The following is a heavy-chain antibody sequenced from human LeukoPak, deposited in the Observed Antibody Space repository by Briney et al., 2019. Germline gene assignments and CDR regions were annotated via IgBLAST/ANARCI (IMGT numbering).Heavy chain of an antibody. CDR1: GFTFSSYA. J-gene: IGHJ6*03. V-gene: IGHV3-23*01. Sequence: PGGSLRLSCAASGFTFSSYAMTWVRQAPGKGLEWVSAISGIGGSTYFADSVKGRVTISRDNSKNTPCLQMNSMRDEDTPVYYCAKRRGLELLYYYYMDVWGKGTTVTVSS. CDR2: ISGIGGST. CDR3: AKRRGLELLYYYYMDV. D-gene: IGHD1-7*01.